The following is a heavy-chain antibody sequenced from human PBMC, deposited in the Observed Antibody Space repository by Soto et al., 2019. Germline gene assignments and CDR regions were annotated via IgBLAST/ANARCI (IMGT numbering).Heavy chain of an antibody. CDR1: GFTFSSYS. J-gene: IGHJ4*02. CDR2: VGGGGDNT. Sequence: EVQLLESGGGLVQPGGSLRLSCAASGFTFSSYSMNWVRQAPGKGLEWVASVGGGGDNTFYADSVKGRFTISRDASQNPMYLKMNSLRAEDTDVYFCAKRDSGSGRSPPLINYWGQGTLVTVSS. V-gene: IGHV3-23*01. D-gene: IGHD3-10*01. CDR3: AKRDSGSGRSPPLINY.